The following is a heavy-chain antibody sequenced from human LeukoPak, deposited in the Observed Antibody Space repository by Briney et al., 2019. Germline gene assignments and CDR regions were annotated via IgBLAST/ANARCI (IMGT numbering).Heavy chain of an antibody. V-gene: IGHV4-59*02. CDR3: AREDPLTAHFDY. Sequence: SETVSLTCSVSGVTVNSRYWSWVRQPPEKGLEWIGYIHYSGATNYNPSLKSRVSISIDTPRNQFSLSLSSVTAADTAIYYCAREDPLTAHFDYWGQGTLVTVSS. CDR2: IHYSGAT. CDR1: GVTVNSRY. J-gene: IGHJ4*02. D-gene: IGHD2-21*02.